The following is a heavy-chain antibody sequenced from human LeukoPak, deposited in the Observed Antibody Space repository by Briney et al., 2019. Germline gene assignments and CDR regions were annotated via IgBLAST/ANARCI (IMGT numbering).Heavy chain of an antibody. D-gene: IGHD6-19*01. J-gene: IGHJ4*02. CDR2: ISSSSSYI. Sequence: GGSLRLACAAAGFTFSSYSMNWVRQAPGKGLEWVSSISSSSSYIYYADSVKGRFTISRDNDKNSLYLQMNSLRAEDTAVYYCARIDGYSSGWYAYYFDYWGQGTLVTVSS. CDR1: GFTFSSYS. V-gene: IGHV3-21*01. CDR3: ARIDGYSSGWYAYYFDY.